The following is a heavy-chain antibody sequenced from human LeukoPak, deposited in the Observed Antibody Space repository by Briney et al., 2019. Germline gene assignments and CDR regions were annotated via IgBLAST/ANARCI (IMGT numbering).Heavy chain of an antibody. V-gene: IGHV3-23*01. CDR2: ISGSGGST. J-gene: IGHJ6*02. D-gene: IGHD6-19*01. CDR1: GFTFSSYG. Sequence: PGRSLRLSCAASGFTFSSYGMHWVRQAPGKGLEWVSAISGSGGSTYYADSVKGRFTISRDNSKNTLYLQMNSLRAEDTAVYYCAKIAVPDSYYYYGMDVWGQGTTVTVSS. CDR3: AKIAVPDSYYYYGMDV.